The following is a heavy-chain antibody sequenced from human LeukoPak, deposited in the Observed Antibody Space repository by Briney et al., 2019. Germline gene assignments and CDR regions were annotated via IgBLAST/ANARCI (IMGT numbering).Heavy chain of an antibody. Sequence: GGSLRLSCAASGFTFTNYWMRWVRQAPGKGLEWVANIKQDGSEKHYVDSVKGRFTISRDNAKNSLYLQMNSLRAEDTAVYYCARRSSSSITALDYWGQGTLVTVSS. CDR1: GFTFTNYW. CDR3: ARRSSSSITALDY. D-gene: IGHD6-6*01. CDR2: IKQDGSEK. J-gene: IGHJ4*02. V-gene: IGHV3-7*01.